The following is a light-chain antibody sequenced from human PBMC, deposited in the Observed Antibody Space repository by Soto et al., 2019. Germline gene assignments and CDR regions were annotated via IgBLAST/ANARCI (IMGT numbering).Light chain of an antibody. CDR3: QTYNPAPTWT. V-gene: IGKV1-27*01. CDR2: GAS. Sequence: DIQMTQSPSSLSASLGDSVSITCRANQGIANNLAWYQQKPGKVPKLLIYGASALHSGAPSRFSGSGSETEFTLTISGLQPEDVATYYCQTYNPAPTWTFGQGTKVEIK. CDR1: QGIANN. J-gene: IGKJ1*01.